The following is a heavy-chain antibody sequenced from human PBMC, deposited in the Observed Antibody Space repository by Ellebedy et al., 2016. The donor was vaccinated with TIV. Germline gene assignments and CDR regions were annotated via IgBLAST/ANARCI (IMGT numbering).Heavy chain of an antibody. CDR3: TTSGVVVAATRGVFDY. D-gene: IGHD2-15*01. Sequence: GESLKISCAASGFTFRNAWMNWVRQAPGKGLEWVGRIKSKTDGGTTDYAAPVKGRFTISRDDSKNTLYLQMNSLKTEDTAVYYCTTSGVVVAATRGVFDYWGQGTLVTVSS. CDR1: GFTFRNAW. V-gene: IGHV3-15*01. CDR2: IKSKTDGGTT. J-gene: IGHJ4*02.